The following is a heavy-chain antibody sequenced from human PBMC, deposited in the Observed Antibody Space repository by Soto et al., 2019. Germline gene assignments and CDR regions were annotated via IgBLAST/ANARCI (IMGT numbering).Heavy chain of an antibody. D-gene: IGHD2-2*01. CDR3: ARQLLEWKLNSYSHYYMEV. CDR2: ISAYNGKT. J-gene: IGHJ6*03. Sequence: GASVKVSCKASGYIFTRYGISWVRQAPGQGLEWMGWISAYNGKTNYAQKFQGRVTMTTDTPTTTAYLELRSLRSDDTAVYYCARQLLEWKLNSYSHYYMEVWGKGTTVTVSS. V-gene: IGHV1-18*01. CDR1: GYIFTRYG.